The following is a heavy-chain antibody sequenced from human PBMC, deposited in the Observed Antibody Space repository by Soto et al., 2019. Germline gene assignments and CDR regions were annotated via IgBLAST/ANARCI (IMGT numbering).Heavy chain of an antibody. Sequence: ASVKVSWKVAGYTLTELSMHLVRQAPGKGLEWMGGFDPEDGETIYAQKFQGRVTMTEDTSTDTAYMELSSLRSEDTAVFYCAKAWGQLWPPFDYWGQGTLVTVSS. CDR1: GYTLTELS. J-gene: IGHJ4*02. CDR3: AKAWGQLWPPFDY. D-gene: IGHD5-18*01. V-gene: IGHV1-24*01. CDR2: FDPEDGET.